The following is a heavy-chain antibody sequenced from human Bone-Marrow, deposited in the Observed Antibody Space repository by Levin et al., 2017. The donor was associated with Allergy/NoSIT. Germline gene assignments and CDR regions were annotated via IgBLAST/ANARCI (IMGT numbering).Heavy chain of an antibody. CDR1: GFTFSNAW. CDR3: TTDSLYGYSPDY. J-gene: IGHJ4*02. D-gene: IGHD4-17*01. Sequence: GGSLRLSCAASGFTFSNAWMSWVRQAPGKGLEWVGRIKSKTDGGTTDYAAPVKGRFTISRDDSKNTLYLQMNSLKTEDTAVYYCTTDSLYGYSPDYWGQGTLVTVSS. CDR2: IKSKTDGGTT. V-gene: IGHV3-15*01.